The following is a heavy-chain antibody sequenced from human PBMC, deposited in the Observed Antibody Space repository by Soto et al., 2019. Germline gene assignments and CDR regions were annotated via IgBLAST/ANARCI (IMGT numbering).Heavy chain of an antibody. CDR3: ARARTPTGSDY. V-gene: IGHV1-18*01. CDR2: FNTYNGNT. Sequence: QVQLVQSGAEVKKPGASVKVSCKASGYAFTNYGISWVRQAPVQGLEWMGWFNTYNGNTNYAQKFQGRGTMTTDTTTSTAHMVLRSLITDDTAVYYCARARTPTGSDYWGQGPLVTVSS. D-gene: IGHD4-4*01. CDR1: GYAFTNYG. J-gene: IGHJ4*02.